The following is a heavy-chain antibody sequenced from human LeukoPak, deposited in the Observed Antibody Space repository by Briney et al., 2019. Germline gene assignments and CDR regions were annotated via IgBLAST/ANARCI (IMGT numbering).Heavy chain of an antibody. CDR3: ARVSEWELLLDY. Sequence: ASVKVSCKASAYTFTGYYMHWVRQAPGQGLEWMGWIYPNSGGTNYAQKFQGRVTMTRDTSISTAYMELSRLRSDDTAVYYCARVSEWELLLDYWGQGTLVTVSS. D-gene: IGHD1-26*01. CDR1: AYTFTGYY. CDR2: IYPNSGGT. J-gene: IGHJ4*02. V-gene: IGHV1-2*02.